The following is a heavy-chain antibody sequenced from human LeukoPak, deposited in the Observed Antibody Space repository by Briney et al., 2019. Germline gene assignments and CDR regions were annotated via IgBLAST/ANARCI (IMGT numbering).Heavy chain of an antibody. Sequence: ASVKVSCKASGGTFSSYAISWVRQAPGQGLEWMGGIIPIFGTANYAQKFQGRVTITADESTSTAYMELSSLRSEDTAVYYCAIHGNYGDYRGRWFDPWGQGTLVTVSS. D-gene: IGHD4-17*01. CDR3: AIHGNYGDYRGRWFDP. CDR2: IIPIFGTA. J-gene: IGHJ5*02. V-gene: IGHV1-69*13. CDR1: GGTFSSYA.